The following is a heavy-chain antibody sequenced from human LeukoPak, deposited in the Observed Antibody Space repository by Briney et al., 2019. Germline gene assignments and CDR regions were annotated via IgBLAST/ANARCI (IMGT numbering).Heavy chain of an antibody. D-gene: IGHD3-10*01. Sequence: GGSLRLSCAASGFTFSSYEMNWVRQAPGKGLEWVSYISSSGSTIYYADSVKGRFTISRDNAKNSLYLQMNSLRAEDTAVYYCARVGSGSYYRMNKDYYYYYMDVWGKGTTVTVSS. CDR1: GFTFSSYE. CDR2: ISSSGSTI. J-gene: IGHJ6*03. CDR3: ARVGSGSYYRMNKDYYYYYMDV. V-gene: IGHV3-48*03.